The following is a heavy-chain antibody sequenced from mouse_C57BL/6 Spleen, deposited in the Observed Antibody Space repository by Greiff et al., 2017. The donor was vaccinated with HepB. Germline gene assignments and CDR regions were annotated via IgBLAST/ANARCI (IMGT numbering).Heavy chain of an antibody. CDR3: ARQGTTVVARGYFDV. Sequence: DVKLVESGGGLVQPGGSLKLSCAASGFTFSDYYMYWVRQTPEKRLEWVAYISNGGGSTYYPDTVKGRFTISRDNAKNTLYLQMSRLKSEDTAMYYCARQGTTVVARGYFDVWGTGTTVTVSS. J-gene: IGHJ1*03. D-gene: IGHD1-1*01. V-gene: IGHV5-12*01. CDR1: GFTFSDYY. CDR2: ISNGGGST.